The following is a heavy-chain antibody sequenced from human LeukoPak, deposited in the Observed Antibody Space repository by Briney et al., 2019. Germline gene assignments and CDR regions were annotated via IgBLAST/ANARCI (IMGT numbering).Heavy chain of an antibody. CDR2: ISAYNGNT. Sequence: GASVKVSCKASGYTFTSYGISWVRQAPGQGLEWMGWISAYNGNTNYAQKLQGRVTMTTDTSTSTAYMEPRSLRSDDTAVYYCARDLLPLSGYLYTDAFDIWGQGTMVTVSS. J-gene: IGHJ3*02. CDR3: ARDLLPLSGYLYTDAFDI. D-gene: IGHD3-22*01. CDR1: GYTFTSYG. V-gene: IGHV1-18*01.